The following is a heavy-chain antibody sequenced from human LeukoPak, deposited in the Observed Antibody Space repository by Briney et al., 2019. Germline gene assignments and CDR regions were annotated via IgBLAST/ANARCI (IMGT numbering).Heavy chain of an antibody. CDR1: GGSISSSSYY. J-gene: IGHJ4*02. CDR3: ARHIDNYAHSAYPPNDF. Sequence: PSETLSLTCTVSGGSISSSSYYWGWIRQPPGKGLEWIGSIYYSGSTYYNPSLKSRVTISVDTSKNQFSLNLNSVTAADTAIYYCARHIDNYAHSAYPPNDFWGQGTLVTVSS. D-gene: IGHD3-16*01. V-gene: IGHV4-39*01. CDR2: IYYSGST.